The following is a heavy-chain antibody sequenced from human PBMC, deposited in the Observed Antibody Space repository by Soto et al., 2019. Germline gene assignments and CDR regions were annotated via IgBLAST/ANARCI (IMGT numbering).Heavy chain of an antibody. CDR1: GFTFSSYA. V-gene: IGHV3-30-3*01. CDR3: ARDKLYGGNPGDAFDI. Sequence: QVQLVESGGGVVQPGRSLRLSCAASGFTFSSYAMHWVRQAPGKGLEWVAVISYDGSNKYYADSVKGRFTISRDNSKNTLYLQMNSLRAEDTAVYYCARDKLYGGNPGDAFDIWGQGTMVTVSS. CDR2: ISYDGSNK. J-gene: IGHJ3*02. D-gene: IGHD4-17*01.